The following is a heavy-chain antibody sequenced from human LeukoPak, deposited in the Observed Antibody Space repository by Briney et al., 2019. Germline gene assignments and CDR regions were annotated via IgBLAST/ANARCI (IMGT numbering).Heavy chain of an antibody. J-gene: IGHJ4*02. CDR2: IYPGDSDT. D-gene: IGHD3-9*01. CDR3: ARSLFDYDILTGHDY. Sequence: GESLKISCKGSGYSFTNYWIGWVRQMPGKGLEWMGIIYPGDSDTRYSPSFQGHVTISADKSISTAYLQWSSLEASDTAVYYCARSLFDYDILTGHDYWGQGTLVTVSS. V-gene: IGHV5-51*01. CDR1: GYSFTNYW.